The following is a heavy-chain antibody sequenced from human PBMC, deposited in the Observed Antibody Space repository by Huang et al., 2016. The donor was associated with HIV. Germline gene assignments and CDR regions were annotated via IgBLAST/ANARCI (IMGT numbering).Heavy chain of an antibody. CDR2: IYSKGST. V-gene: IGHV4-39*01. CDR3: ARHREGPVAYYSGWGSHLNYMDV. CDR1: GGSIRSSDYH. D-gene: IGHD3-10*01. J-gene: IGHJ6*03. Sequence: QLLLQESGPGLVKPSEALALTCAVSGGSIRSSDYHWGWIRQPPGKGLEWSGSIYSKGSTHNSPSLKSRVTIAVDTSKNLFFLNLTSMTAADTAVYYCARHREGPVAYYSGWGSHLNYMDVWGRGRTVVVSS.